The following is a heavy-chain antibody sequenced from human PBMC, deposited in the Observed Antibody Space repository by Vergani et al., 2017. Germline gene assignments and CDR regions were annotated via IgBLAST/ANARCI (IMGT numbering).Heavy chain of an antibody. CDR3: ARLKYCSSTSCTHDY. Sequence: QVQLVQSGAEVKKPGSSVKVSCKASGVTFSSYAISWVRQAPGQGLEWMGGIIPIFGTANYAQKFQGRVKITADESTSTAYMELSSLRSEDTAVYYCARLKYCSSTSCTHDYWGQGTLVTVSS. CDR2: IIPIFGTA. D-gene: IGHD2-2*01. V-gene: IGHV1-69*01. CDR1: GVTFSSYA. J-gene: IGHJ4*02.